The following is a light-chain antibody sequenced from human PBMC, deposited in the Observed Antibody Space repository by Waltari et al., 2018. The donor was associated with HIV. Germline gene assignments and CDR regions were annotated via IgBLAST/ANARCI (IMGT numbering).Light chain of an antibody. Sequence: DIPLTQSPSFLSASIGDIVTITCRASRDIKSYLSWYRQRPGKAPNLLLFASSTLHSGVPSRVSGRGPGTEFTLTITSLQPEDLATYFCQRLDSYPSFRAGTRVEI. CDR1: RDIKSY. J-gene: IGKJ4*01. CDR3: QRLDSYPS. CDR2: ASS. V-gene: IGKV1-9*01.